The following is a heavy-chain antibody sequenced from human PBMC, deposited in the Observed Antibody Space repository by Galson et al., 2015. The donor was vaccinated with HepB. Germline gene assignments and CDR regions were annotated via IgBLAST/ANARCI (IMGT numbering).Heavy chain of an antibody. CDR2: IWYDGSNK. Sequence: SPRLSCAASGFTFSSYGMHWVRQAPGKGLEWVAVIWYDGSNKYYADSVKGRFTISRDNSKNTLYLQMNSLRAEDTAVYYCARDVELAHYGMDVWGQGTTVTVSS. D-gene: IGHD3-3*02. CDR1: GFTFSSYG. CDR3: ARDVELAHYGMDV. V-gene: IGHV3-33*01. J-gene: IGHJ6*02.